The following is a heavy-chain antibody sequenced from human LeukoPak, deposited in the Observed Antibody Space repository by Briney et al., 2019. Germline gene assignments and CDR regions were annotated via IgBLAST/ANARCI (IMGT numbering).Heavy chain of an antibody. D-gene: IGHD3-10*01. CDR3: ARSLLSAGSGSYGFDP. J-gene: IGHJ5*02. V-gene: IGHV4-30-4*01. Sequence: SETLSLTCSVSGGSISSGDYYWSWIRQPPGKGLEWIGHIYYSGSTHHNSSLKSRVTISVDTSKHQSSLKLSSVTATDTAVYYCARSLLSAGSGSYGFDPWGQGTLVTVSS. CDR2: IYYSGST. CDR1: GGSISSGDYY.